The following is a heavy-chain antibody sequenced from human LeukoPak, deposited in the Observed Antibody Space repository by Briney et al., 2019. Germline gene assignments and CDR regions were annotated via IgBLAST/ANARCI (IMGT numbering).Heavy chain of an antibody. D-gene: IGHD3-10*01. CDR3: ARHGSITMVRGVKPGYFDY. CDR1: GFTFSSYA. V-gene: IGHV3-23*01. J-gene: IGHJ4*02. CDR2: ISGSGGST. Sequence: GGSLRLSCAASGFTFSSYAMSWVRQAPGKGLEWVSAISGSGGSTYYADSVKGRFTISRDISKNTLYLQMNSLRAEDTAVYYCARHGSITMVRGVKPGYFDYWGQGTLVTVSS.